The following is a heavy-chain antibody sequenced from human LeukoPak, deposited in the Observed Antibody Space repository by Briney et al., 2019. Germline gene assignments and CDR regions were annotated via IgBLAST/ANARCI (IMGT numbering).Heavy chain of an antibody. CDR3: ARVGYCSSSSCLSYFDY. J-gene: IGHJ4*02. D-gene: IGHD2-2*01. V-gene: IGHV1-2*06. CDR2: INPNSGGT. CDR1: GYTFTCYY. Sequence: ASVKVSCKASGYTFTCYYMHWVRQAPGQGLEWMGRINPNSGGTSYAQKFQGRVTMTRDTSISTAYMELSSLGSDDTAVYYCARVGYCSSSSCLSYFDYWGQGTLVTVSS.